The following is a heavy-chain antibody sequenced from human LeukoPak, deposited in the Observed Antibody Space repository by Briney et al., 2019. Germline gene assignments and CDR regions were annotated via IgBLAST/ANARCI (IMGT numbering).Heavy chain of an antibody. CDR2: IYTSGST. J-gene: IGHJ3*02. Sequence: KPSETLSLTCTVPGGSIISYYWSWIGQPAGKGLEWIGRIYTSGSTNYNPSLKSRVTMSVDTSKNQFSLKLSSVTAADTAVYYCARVVAPRSGYYLDAFDIWGQGTMVTVSS. V-gene: IGHV4-4*07. CDR1: GGSIISYY. CDR3: ARVVAPRSGYYLDAFDI. D-gene: IGHD3-22*01.